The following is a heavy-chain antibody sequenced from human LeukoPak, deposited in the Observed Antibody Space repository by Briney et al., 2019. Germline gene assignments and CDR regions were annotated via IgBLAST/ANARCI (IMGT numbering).Heavy chain of an antibody. V-gene: IGHV3-23*01. CDR2: ISGSGGST. Sequence: GGSLRLSCAASGFTFSSYAMSWVRQAPGKGLEWVSAISGSGGSTYYADSVKGRFTISRDNSKNTLYLQMNSLRAEDTAVYYCAKDRADYYDSSGSVDCWGQGTLVTVSS. CDR1: GFTFSSYA. J-gene: IGHJ4*02. CDR3: AKDRADYYDSSGSVDC. D-gene: IGHD3-22*01.